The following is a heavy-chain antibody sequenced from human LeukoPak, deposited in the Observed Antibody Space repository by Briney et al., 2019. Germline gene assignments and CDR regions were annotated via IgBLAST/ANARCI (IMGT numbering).Heavy chain of an antibody. CDR1: GGSISSGGYY. V-gene: IGHV4-31*03. CDR3: ARAGYSSSWYLGNDY. CDR2: IYYSGST. J-gene: IGHJ4*02. Sequence: PSQTLSLTCTVSGGSISSGGYYWSWIRQHPGKGPEWIGYIYYSGSTYYNPSLKSRVTISVDTSKNQFSLKLSSVTAADTAVYYCARAGYSSSWYLGNDYWGQGTLVTVSS. D-gene: IGHD6-13*01.